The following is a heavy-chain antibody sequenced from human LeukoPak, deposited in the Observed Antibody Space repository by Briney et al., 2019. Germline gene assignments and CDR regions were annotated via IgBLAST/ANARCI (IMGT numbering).Heavy chain of an antibody. V-gene: IGHV3-30*04. CDR2: ISYDGSNK. CDR3: AKNGDRGAYCSGGSCYPYYYYYMDV. CDR1: GFTFSSYA. D-gene: IGHD2-15*01. J-gene: IGHJ6*03. Sequence: PGGSLRLSCAASGFTFSSYAMHWVRQAPGKGLEWVALISYDGSNKYYADSVKGRFTISRDNSKNTLYLQMNSLRAEDTAIYYCAKNGDRGAYCSGGSCYPYYYYYMDVWGKGTTVTISS.